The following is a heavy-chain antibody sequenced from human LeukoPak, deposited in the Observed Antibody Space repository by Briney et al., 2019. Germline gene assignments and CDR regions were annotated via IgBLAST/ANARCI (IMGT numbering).Heavy chain of an antibody. CDR2: IKEGGSER. V-gene: IGHV3-7*01. CDR3: ARQRWGSGSLNWFDP. CDR1: GFTFSSYS. D-gene: IGHD6-25*01. Sequence: PGGSLRLSCAASGFTFSSYSMNWVRQAPGKGLGWVASIKEGGSERYYLDSVKGRFTISRDDAKNSLYLQMNSLRAEDTAVYYCARQRWGSGSLNWFDPWGQGTLVSVSS. J-gene: IGHJ5*02.